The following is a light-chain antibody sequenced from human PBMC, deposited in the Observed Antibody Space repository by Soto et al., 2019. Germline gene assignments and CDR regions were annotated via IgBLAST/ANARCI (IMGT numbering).Light chain of an antibody. J-gene: IGKJ2*01. CDR3: HQRSNWPWT. CDR2: DAS. Sequence: EIVLTQSPATLSLSPGEGATLSCRASQSVSYYLAWYQQKPGQAPRLLIYDASNRATGIPARFSGSGSGTAFTLTISSLEPADFAVYFCHQRSNWPWTFGQGTKLEIK. CDR1: QSVSYY. V-gene: IGKV3-11*01.